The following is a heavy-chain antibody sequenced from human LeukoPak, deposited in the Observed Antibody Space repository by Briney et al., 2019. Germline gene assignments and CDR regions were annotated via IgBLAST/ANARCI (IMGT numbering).Heavy chain of an antibody. CDR3: ARDSETYYYGSGSFDP. CDR1: GFTFSSYS. CDR2: ISSSSSYI. D-gene: IGHD3-10*01. V-gene: IGHV3-21*01. J-gene: IGHJ5*02. Sequence: GSLRLSCAASGFTFSSYSMNWVRQAPGKGLEWVSSISSSSSYIYYADSVKGRFTISRDNAKNSLYLQMNSLRAEDTAVYYCARDSETYYYGSGSFDPWGQGTLVTVSS.